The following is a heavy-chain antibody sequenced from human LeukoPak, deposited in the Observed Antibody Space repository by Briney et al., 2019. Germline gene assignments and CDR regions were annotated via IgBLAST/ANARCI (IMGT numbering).Heavy chain of an antibody. CDR2: INSDGSST. J-gene: IGHJ4*02. Sequence: PGGSLRLSCAASGFTFSSYWVHWVRRAPGKGLVWVSRINSDGSSTSYADSVKGRFTISRDNAKNTLYLQMNSLRAEDTAVYYCARGGGYSGYGYWGQGTLVTVSS. CDR3: ARGGGYSGYGY. CDR1: GFTFSSYW. D-gene: IGHD5-12*01. V-gene: IGHV3-74*01.